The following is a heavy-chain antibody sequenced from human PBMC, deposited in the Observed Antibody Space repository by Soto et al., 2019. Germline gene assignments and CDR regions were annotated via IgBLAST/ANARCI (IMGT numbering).Heavy chain of an antibody. D-gene: IGHD2-2*01. CDR1: GFTFSSYA. CDR3: ANVPIVVVPAAMIGSGSYYADY. Sequence: GGSLRLSCAASGFTFSSYAMSWVRQAPGKGLEWVSAISGSGGSTYYADSVKGRFTISRDNSKNTLYLQMNSLRAEDTAVYYCANVPIVVVPAAMIGSGSYYADYWGQGTLVTVSS. CDR2: ISGSGGST. J-gene: IGHJ4*02. V-gene: IGHV3-23*01.